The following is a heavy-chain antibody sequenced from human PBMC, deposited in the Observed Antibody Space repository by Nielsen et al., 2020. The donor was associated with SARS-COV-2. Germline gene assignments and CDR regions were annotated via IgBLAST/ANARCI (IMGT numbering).Heavy chain of an antibody. CDR2: IDWDDDK. D-gene: IGHD3-22*01. J-gene: IGHJ6*02. CDR3: ARTKYYYDSSGSEGYYYYGMDV. Sequence: WIRQPPGKALEWLARIDWDDDKYYSTSLKTRLTISKDTSKNQVVLTMTNMDPVDTATYYCARTKYYYDSSGSEGYYYYGMDVWGQGTTVTVSS. V-gene: IGHV2-70*11.